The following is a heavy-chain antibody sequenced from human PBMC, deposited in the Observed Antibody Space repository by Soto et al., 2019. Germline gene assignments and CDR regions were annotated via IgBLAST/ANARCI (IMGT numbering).Heavy chain of an antibody. CDR3: ARGNSYYVTTGALSP. V-gene: IGHV4-31*03. J-gene: IGHJ5*02. CDR2: IYYSGST. D-gene: IGHD3-10*02. CDR1: GGSISSGGYY. Sequence: PSETLSLTCTVSGGSISSGGYYWSWIRQHPGKSLEWIGYIYYSGSTYYNPSLKSRVTISVDTSKNQFSLKLSSVTAADTAVYYCARGNSYYVTTGALSPWGQGTLVTVSS.